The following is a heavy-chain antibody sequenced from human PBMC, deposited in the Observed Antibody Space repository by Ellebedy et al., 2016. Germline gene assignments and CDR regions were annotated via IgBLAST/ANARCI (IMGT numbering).Heavy chain of an antibody. CDR3: ARESHSGYYDFWSGYHDY. Sequence: ASVKVSCXASGYTFTGYYMHWVRQAPGQGLEWMGWINPNSGGTNYAQKFQGRVTMTRDTSISTAYMELSRLRSDDTAVYYCARESHSGYYDFWSGYHDYWGQGTLVTVSS. CDR1: GYTFTGYY. V-gene: IGHV1-2*02. J-gene: IGHJ4*02. D-gene: IGHD3-3*01. CDR2: INPNSGGT.